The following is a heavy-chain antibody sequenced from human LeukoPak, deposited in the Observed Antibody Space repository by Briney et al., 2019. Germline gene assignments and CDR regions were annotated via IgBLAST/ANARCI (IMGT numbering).Heavy chain of an antibody. D-gene: IGHD3-3*01. CDR3: ARGATIFGVVQKPHYYYYYYMDV. CDR1: GGTFSSYA. V-gene: IGHV1-69*13. J-gene: IGHJ6*03. Sequence: SVKVSCKASGGTFSSYAISWVRQAPGQGLEWMGGISPIFGTANYAQKFQGRVTITAAESTSRASVELSSLRFEVTAVYYCARGATIFGVVQKPHYYYYYYMDVWGKGTTVTVSS. CDR2: ISPIFGTA.